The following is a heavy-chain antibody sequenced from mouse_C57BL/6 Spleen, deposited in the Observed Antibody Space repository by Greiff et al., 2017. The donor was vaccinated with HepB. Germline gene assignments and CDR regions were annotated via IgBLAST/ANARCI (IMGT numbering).Heavy chain of an antibody. CDR2: SNPGSGGT. V-gene: IGHV1-54*01. Sequence: VKLMESGAELVRPGTSVKVSCKASGYAFTNSLIEWVKQRPGQGLEWIGVSNPGSGGTNYNEKVKSKAKLTVDTSSSTAYMQRSSLTSEYSAVYYCARGRIDVWGTGTTVTVSS. CDR3: ARGRIDV. J-gene: IGHJ1*03. CDR1: GYAFTNSL.